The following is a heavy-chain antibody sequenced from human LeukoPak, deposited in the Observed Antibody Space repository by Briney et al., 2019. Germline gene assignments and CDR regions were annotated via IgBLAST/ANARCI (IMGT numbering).Heavy chain of an antibody. Sequence: SETLSLTCAVYGGSFSGYYWSWIRQPPGKGLEWIGEINHSGSTNYNPSLKSRVTISVDTSKNQFSLKLSSVTAADTAVYYCARGSHYKRIFGVGRGWWFDPWGQGTLVTVSS. J-gene: IGHJ5*02. CDR2: INHSGST. CDR3: ARGSHYKRIFGVGRGWWFDP. D-gene: IGHD3-3*01. CDR1: GGSFSGYY. V-gene: IGHV4-34*01.